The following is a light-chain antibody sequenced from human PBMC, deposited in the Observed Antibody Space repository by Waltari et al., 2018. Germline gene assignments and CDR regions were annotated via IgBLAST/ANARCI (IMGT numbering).Light chain of an antibody. CDR1: SSDVGGYNS. V-gene: IGLV2-14*01. CDR3: SSYTTSSTVV. CDR2: EVS. J-gene: IGLJ3*02. Sequence: QSALTPPASVSGSPGHSITISCTGTSSDVGGYNSVSWYQQHPGKAPKLMISEVSNRPSGVSHRFSGSKSGTTASLTISGLQAEDEADYYCSSYTTSSTVVFGGGTKLTVL.